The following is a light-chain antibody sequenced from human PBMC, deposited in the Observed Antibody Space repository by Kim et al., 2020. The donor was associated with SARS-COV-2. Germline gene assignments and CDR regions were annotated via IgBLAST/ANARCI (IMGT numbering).Light chain of an antibody. J-gene: IGLJ1*01. CDR1: SSNIGNNY. CDR2: DNN. CDR3: GTWDSSLSKV. Sequence: PGQKVTISCSGSSSNIGNNYVSWYQQLPGTAPKLLIYDNNKRPSGIPDRFSGSKSGTSATLGITGLQTGDEADYYCGTWDSSLSKVFGTGTKVTVL. V-gene: IGLV1-51*01.